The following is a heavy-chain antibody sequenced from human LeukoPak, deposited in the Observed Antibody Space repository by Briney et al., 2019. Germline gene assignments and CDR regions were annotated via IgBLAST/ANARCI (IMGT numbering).Heavy chain of an antibody. CDR2: IYYSGST. CDR3: ARESDYGDSMLGTSDAFDI. J-gene: IGHJ3*02. CDR1: GGSISSGGYY. V-gene: IGHV4-31*03. D-gene: IGHD4-17*01. Sequence: SQTLSLTCTVSGGSISSGGYYWSWIRQHPGKGLEWIGYIYYSGSTYYNPSLKSRVTISVDTSKNQFSLKLSSVTAADTAVYYCARESDYGDSMLGTSDAFDIWGQGTMVTVSS.